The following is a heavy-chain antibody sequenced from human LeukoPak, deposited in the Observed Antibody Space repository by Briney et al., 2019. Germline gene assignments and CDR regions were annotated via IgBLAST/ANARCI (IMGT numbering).Heavy chain of an antibody. CDR3: ATIRGGTVSGSSLDY. CDR2: ISSSSSYI. Sequence: GGSLRLSCAASGFTFSSYSMNWVRQAPGKGLEWVSSISSSSSYIYYADSVKGRFTISRDNSKNTLYLQMNSLRAEDTAVYYCATIRGGTVSGSSLDYWGQGTLVTVSS. D-gene: IGHD1-26*01. CDR1: GFTFSSYS. J-gene: IGHJ4*02. V-gene: IGHV3-21*01.